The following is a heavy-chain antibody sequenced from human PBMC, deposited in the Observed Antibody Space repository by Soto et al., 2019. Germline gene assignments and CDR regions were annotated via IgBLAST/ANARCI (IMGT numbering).Heavy chain of an antibody. Sequence: GASVKLSCKASGGTLSSYAISWVRQAPGQGLEWMGGIIPIFGTANYAQKFQGRVTITADESTSTAYMELSSLRSEDTAVYYCARGDCSGGSCYRPGYYYGMDVWGQGTTVTVSS. J-gene: IGHJ6*02. V-gene: IGHV1-69*13. CDR2: IIPIFGTA. D-gene: IGHD2-15*01. CDR3: ARGDCSGGSCYRPGYYYGMDV. CDR1: GGTLSSYA.